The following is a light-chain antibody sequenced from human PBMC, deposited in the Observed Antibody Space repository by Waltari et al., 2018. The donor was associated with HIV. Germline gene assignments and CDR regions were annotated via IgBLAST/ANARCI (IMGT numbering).Light chain of an antibody. CDR2: DDR. CDR1: NIGSKS. Sequence: SYDLTQPPSVSVAPGQTARITCGGNNIGSKSVHWYQLRPGQAPVLVGYDDRDRPSGIPERFSGSNSGDTATLTVGWAEAGDEADYYCQVWDSNSAFFGSGTKVTVL. J-gene: IGLJ1*01. CDR3: QVWDSNSAF. V-gene: IGLV3-21*02.